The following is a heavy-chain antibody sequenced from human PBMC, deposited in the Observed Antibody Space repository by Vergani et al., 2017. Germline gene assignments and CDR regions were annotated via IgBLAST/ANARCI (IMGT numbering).Heavy chain of an antibody. Sequence: QVQLQQWGAGLVKTSENLALTCAVYGGSLRGNYWTWIRQPPGKGLEWIGEINHSGSTYYNPSLKSRVSISIDTSQREFSLNLHSVTAADTAVYYCARVGWSYYDSSGYYYAPGGWFDPWGQGTLVTVSS. CDR3: ARVGWSYYDSSGYYYAPGGWFDP. CDR2: INHSGST. V-gene: IGHV4-34*01. D-gene: IGHD3-22*01. CDR1: GGSLRGNY. J-gene: IGHJ5*02.